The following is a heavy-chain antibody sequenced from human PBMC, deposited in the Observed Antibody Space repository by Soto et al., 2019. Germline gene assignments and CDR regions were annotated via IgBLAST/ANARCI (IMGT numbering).Heavy chain of an antibody. D-gene: IGHD3-22*01. CDR3: ARDSDYYDSSGYRPGYAFDI. Sequence: QVQLVQSGAEVKKPGSSVKVSCKASGGTFSSYAISWVRQAPGQGLEWMGGIIPIFGTANYAHKFQGRVTITADESTSTAYMELSSLRSEDTAVYYCARDSDYYDSSGYRPGYAFDIWGQGTMVTVSS. J-gene: IGHJ3*02. V-gene: IGHV1-69*01. CDR2: IIPIFGTA. CDR1: GGTFSSYA.